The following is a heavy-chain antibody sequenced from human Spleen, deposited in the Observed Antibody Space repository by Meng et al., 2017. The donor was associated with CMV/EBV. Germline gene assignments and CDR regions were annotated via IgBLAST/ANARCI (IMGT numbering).Heavy chain of an antibody. CDR1: GFIFSSYE. CDR2: ISSSGNIM. J-gene: IGHJ4*02. CDR3: ARDAGRQYYDFWSGPTY. V-gene: IGHV3-48*03. D-gene: IGHD3-3*01. Sequence: GESLKISCGGSGFIFSSYEMNWVRQAPGKGLEWVSYISSSGNIMHYADSVKGRFTISRDNARNSLYLQMNSLRVEDTAVYYCARDAGRQYYDFWSGPTYWGQGTLVTVSS.